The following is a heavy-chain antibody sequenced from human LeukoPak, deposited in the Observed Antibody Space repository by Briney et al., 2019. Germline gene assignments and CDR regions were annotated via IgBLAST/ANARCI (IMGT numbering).Heavy chain of an antibody. D-gene: IGHD6-19*01. CDR3: ARVAAVAGTCFDY. Sequence: GGSLRLSCAASGFTFSSYGMHWVRQAPGKGLEWVAFIRYDGSNKYYADSVKGRFTISRDNSKNTLYLQMNSLRAEDTAVYYCARVAAVAGTCFDYWGQGTLVTVSS. CDR1: GFTFSSYG. J-gene: IGHJ4*02. V-gene: IGHV3-30*02. CDR2: IRYDGSNK.